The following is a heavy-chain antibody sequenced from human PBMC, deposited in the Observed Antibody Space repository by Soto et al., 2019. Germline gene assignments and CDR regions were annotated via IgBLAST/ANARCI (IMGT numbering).Heavy chain of an antibody. Sequence: QVQLQQWGAGLLKPSETLSLTCAVYGGSFSGYYWHWIRQPPGKGLEWIGEINHSGSTNYNPSLKSRVTISVDTSKNQFSLKLSSVTAADTAVYYCARGWGRIFDYWGQGTLVTVSS. V-gene: IGHV4-34*01. D-gene: IGHD7-27*01. CDR3: ARGWGRIFDY. CDR2: INHSGST. J-gene: IGHJ4*02. CDR1: GGSFSGYY.